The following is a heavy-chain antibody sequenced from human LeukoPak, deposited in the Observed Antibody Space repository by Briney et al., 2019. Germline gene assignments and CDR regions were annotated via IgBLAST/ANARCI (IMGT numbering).Heavy chain of an antibody. CDR3: ARVRLAATGYCFDY. Sequence: GGSLRLSCAASGFTFSSYWMHWVRQPQGKGLEWVSRISSDGSSTTYADSVKGRFTISRDNDKHTLYLQMNSLRGEDTAVYYCARVRLAATGYCFDYWGQGTLVTVSS. D-gene: IGHD6-13*01. V-gene: IGHV3-74*01. J-gene: IGHJ4*02. CDR2: ISSDGSST. CDR1: GFTFSSYW.